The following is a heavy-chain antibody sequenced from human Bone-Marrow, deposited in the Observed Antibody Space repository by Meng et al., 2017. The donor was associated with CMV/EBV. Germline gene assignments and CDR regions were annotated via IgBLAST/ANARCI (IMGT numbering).Heavy chain of an antibody. J-gene: IGHJ6*02. CDR1: GFTFSSYW. CDR2: IKQDGSEK. V-gene: IGHV3-7*01. CDR3: ARDRIAAIKENYYYYGMDV. Sequence: GESLKISCAASGFTFSSYWMSWVRQAPGKGLEWVANIKQDGSEKYYVYSVKGRFIISRDNANNSLYLQMNSLRAEDTAVYYCARDRIAAIKENYYYYGMDVWGQGTTVTVSS. D-gene: IGHD6-6*01.